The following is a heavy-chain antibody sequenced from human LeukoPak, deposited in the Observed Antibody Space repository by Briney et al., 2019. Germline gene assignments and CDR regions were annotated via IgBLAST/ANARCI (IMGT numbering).Heavy chain of an antibody. Sequence: ASVKVSCKASGYTFTSYGISWVRQAPGQGLEWMGWISAYNGNTNYAQKLQGRVTMTTDTSTSTAYMELRSLRSDEPAVYYWANRVDYGDYYGMDVWGQGTTVTVSS. D-gene: IGHD4-17*01. CDR3: ANRVDYGDYYGMDV. J-gene: IGHJ6*02. CDR2: ISAYNGNT. CDR1: GYTFTSYG. V-gene: IGHV1-18*01.